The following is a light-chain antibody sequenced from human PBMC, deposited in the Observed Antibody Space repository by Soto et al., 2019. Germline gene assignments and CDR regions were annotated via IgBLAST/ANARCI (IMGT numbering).Light chain of an antibody. CDR1: SSNIRNNY. CDR3: GTWDSSLSAYV. CDR2: DNN. V-gene: IGLV1-51*01. J-gene: IGLJ1*01. Sequence: QSVLTQPPSVSAAPGQKVTISCSGSSSNIRNNYVSWYQQLPGTAPKLLIYDNNKRPSGIPDRFSGSKSGTSATLGITGLQTGDEADYYCGTWDSSLSAYVFGPGTKLTVL.